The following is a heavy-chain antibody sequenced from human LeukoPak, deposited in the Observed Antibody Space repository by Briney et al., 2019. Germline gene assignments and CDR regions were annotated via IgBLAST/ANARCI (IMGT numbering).Heavy chain of an antibody. CDR1: GFTFSNAW. J-gene: IGHJ3*02. CDR3: TTDYDLRAFDI. Sequence: GGSLRLSCAASGFTFSNAWMSWVRQAPGKGLEWGGRIKSKTDGGTTDYAAPVKGRFTISRDDSKNTLYLQMNSLKTEDTAVYYCTTDYDLRAFDIWGQGTMVTVSS. D-gene: IGHD3-16*01. V-gene: IGHV3-15*01. CDR2: IKSKTDGGTT.